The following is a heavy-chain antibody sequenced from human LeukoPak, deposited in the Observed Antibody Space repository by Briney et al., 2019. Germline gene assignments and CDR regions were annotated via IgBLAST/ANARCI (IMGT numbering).Heavy chain of an antibody. CDR2: IIPIFGTA. V-gene: IGHV1-69*06. D-gene: IGHD5-18*01. CDR3: ARDEGKYGYSYGYMFDP. CDR1: GGTFISYA. J-gene: IGHJ5*02. Sequence: ASVKVSCKASGGTFISYAISWVRQAPGQGLEWMGGIIPIFGTANYAQKFQGRVTITADKSTSTAYMELSGLRSEDTAVYYCARDEGKYGYSYGYMFDPWGQGTLVTVSS.